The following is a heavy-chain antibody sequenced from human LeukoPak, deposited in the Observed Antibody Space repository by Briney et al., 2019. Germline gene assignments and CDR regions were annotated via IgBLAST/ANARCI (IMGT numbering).Heavy chain of an antibody. CDR3: AREGGMDTAMVRTFDY. CDR2: IYHSGST. V-gene: IGHV4-4*02. Sequence: NPSETLSLTCAVSGGSISSSNWWSWVRQPPGKGLEWIGEIYHSGSTNYNPSLKSRVTISVDKSKNQFSLRLSSVTAADTAVYYCAREGGMDTAMVRTFDYWGQGTLVTVSS. D-gene: IGHD5-18*01. J-gene: IGHJ4*02. CDR1: GGSISSSNW.